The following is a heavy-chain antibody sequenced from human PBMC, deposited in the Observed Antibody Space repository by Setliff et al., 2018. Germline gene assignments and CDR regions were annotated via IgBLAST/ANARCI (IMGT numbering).Heavy chain of an antibody. D-gene: IGHD3-22*01. Sequence: ASVKVSCKTSGYTFTNYGITWVRQAPGQGLEWMGWINNYNTNTNYAQKLQGRVAMTTDTSTSTAYMELRSLRSDDSAVYYCARINFYDSTAYYYAPHYWGQGTLVTVSS. J-gene: IGHJ4*02. CDR1: GYTFTNYG. CDR2: INNYNTNT. CDR3: ARINFYDSTAYYYAPHY. V-gene: IGHV1-18*01.